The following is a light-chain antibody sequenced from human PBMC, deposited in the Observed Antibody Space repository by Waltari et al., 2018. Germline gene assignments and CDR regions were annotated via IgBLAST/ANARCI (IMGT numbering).Light chain of an antibody. V-gene: IGLV7-46*01. CDR1: TGAVTSGHF. Sequence: QAVVTQEPSVTVSPGGTVTLTCGSSTGAVTSGHFPYWFQQKPGQAPMTLIYDPSNKHSWTPARFSDSLLGDKAALTLSGAQPEDEAEYYCLLSYSGARWVFGGGTKLTVL. J-gene: IGLJ3*02. CDR3: LLSYSGARWV. CDR2: DPS.